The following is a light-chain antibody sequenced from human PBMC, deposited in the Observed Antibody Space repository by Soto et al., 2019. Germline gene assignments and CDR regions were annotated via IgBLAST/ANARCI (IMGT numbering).Light chain of an antibody. Sequence: SYELTQPPSLSVAPGQTARITCGGDNIGSESVHWYQQKPGQAPVLVVYDDSDRPSGIPERFSGSNSGNTATLTVSRVEAGDEADYYCQVWDTSSDLVVFGGGTKLTVL. CDR1: NIGSES. V-gene: IGLV3-21*02. CDR2: DDS. J-gene: IGLJ3*02. CDR3: QVWDTSSDLVV.